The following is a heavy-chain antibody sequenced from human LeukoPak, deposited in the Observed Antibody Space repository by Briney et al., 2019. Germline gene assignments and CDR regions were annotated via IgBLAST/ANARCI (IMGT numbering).Heavy chain of an antibody. D-gene: IGHD6-19*01. J-gene: IGHJ4*02. CDR2: IHTSGST. V-gene: IGHV4-4*07. CDR1: GYSISSGYY. Sequence: SETLSLTCTVSGYSISSGYYWGWIRQPAGKGLEWIGRIHTSGSTNYNPSLKSRVTLSLDTSKNQFSLKLSSVTAADTAVYYCAREAVAGTGIDNWGQGTLVIVSS. CDR3: AREAVAGTGIDN.